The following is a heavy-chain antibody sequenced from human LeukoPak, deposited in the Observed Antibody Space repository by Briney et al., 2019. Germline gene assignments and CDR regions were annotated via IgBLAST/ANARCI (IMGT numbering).Heavy chain of an antibody. J-gene: IGHJ4*02. Sequence: PSETLSLTCTVSGGSISSSSYYWGWIRQPPGKRLEWIGSIYYSGSTYYNPSLKSRVTISVDTSKNQFSLKLSSVTAADTAVYYCARDASRGSYSAPGVGYWGQGTLVTVSS. V-gene: IGHV4-39*07. CDR1: GGSISSSSYY. CDR3: ARDASRGSYSAPGVGY. D-gene: IGHD1-26*01. CDR2: IYYSGST.